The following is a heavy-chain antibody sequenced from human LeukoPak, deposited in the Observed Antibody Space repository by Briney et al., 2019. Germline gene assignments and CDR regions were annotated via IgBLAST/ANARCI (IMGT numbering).Heavy chain of an antibody. CDR1: GFTFSSNG. J-gene: IGHJ4*02. Sequence: GGSLRLSCAASGFTFSSNGMHWVRQAPGKGLEWVAVVSYDGSNKYYADSVKGRFTISRDNAKNTLYLQMNSLRAEDTAVYYCARDPVYYDSRGYYSGGWYFDYWGQGTLVTVSS. D-gene: IGHD3-22*01. CDR2: VSYDGSNK. CDR3: ARDPVYYDSRGYYSGGWYFDY. V-gene: IGHV3-30*03.